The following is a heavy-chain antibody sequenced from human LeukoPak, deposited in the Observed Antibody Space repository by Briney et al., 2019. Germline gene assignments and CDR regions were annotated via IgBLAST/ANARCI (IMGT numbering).Heavy chain of an antibody. CDR1: GFTFSSYA. Sequence: PGGSLRLSCAASGFTFSSYAMHWVRQAPGKGLEWVAVISYDGSNKYYADSVKGRFTISRDNSKNTLYLQMNSLRAEDTAVYYCARVGDVYYDILAAFDIWGHGTKVTVSS. J-gene: IGHJ3*02. V-gene: IGHV3-30*04. D-gene: IGHD3-22*01. CDR2: ISYDGSNK. CDR3: ARVGDVYYDILAAFDI.